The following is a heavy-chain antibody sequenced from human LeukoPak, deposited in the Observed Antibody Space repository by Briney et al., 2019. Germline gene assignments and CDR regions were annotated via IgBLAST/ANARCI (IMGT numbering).Heavy chain of an antibody. CDR3: VRDLGGRSGH. Sequence: GGSLRLSCAASGFTFSSYVMSRVRQAPGKGLEWVSVISGSGGSIYYADSVKGRFTISRDNSKNTLYLQMNSLRADDTAVYYCVRDLGGRSGHWGPGTLVTVSS. CDR2: ISGSGGSI. D-gene: IGHD1-26*01. V-gene: IGHV3-23*01. J-gene: IGHJ4*02. CDR1: GFTFSSYV.